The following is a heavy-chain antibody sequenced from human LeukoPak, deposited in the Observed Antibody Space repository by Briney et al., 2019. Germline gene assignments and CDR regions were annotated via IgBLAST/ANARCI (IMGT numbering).Heavy chain of an antibody. J-gene: IGHJ4*02. Sequence: PGGSLRLSCAASGFTFSSYGMHWVRQAPGKGLEWVAVISYDGSNKYYADSVKGRFTISRDNSKNTLYLQMNSLRAEDTAVYYCAKDGIVGATVGGYYFDYWGQGTLVTVSS. CDR3: AKDGIVGATVGGYYFDY. CDR1: GFTFSSYG. CDR2: ISYDGSNK. D-gene: IGHD1-26*01. V-gene: IGHV3-30*18.